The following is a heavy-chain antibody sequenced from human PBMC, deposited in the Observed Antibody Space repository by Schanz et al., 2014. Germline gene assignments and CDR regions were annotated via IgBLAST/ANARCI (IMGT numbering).Heavy chain of an antibody. CDR2: INHSGST. J-gene: IGHJ2*01. CDR1: GFTFRNYA. D-gene: IGHD3-16*02. CDR3: ARGHDYFWGSYRRSPWGYFDL. Sequence: VQLLESGGTVVQPGGSLRVSCAASGFTFRNYAMSWVRQPPGKGLEWIGEINHSGSTNYNPSLKSQFTISLDTSKNQFSLKLSSVTAADTAVYYCARGHDYFWGSYRRSPWGYFDLWGRGSLVTVSS. V-gene: IGHV4-34*01.